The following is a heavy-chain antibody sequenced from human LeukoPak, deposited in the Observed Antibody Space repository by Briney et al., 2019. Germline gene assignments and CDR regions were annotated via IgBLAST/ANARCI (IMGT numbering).Heavy chain of an antibody. CDR2: ISSSGSTI. CDR1: GLTFSDYY. V-gene: IGHV3-11*01. D-gene: IGHD3-3*01. Sequence: SGGSLRLSCAASGLTFSDYYMSWIRQAPGKGLEWVSYISSSGSTIYYADSVKGRFTISRDNAKNSLYLQMNSLRAEDTAVYYCARVLRDYDFWSGYSVAPHGMDVWGQGTTVTVSS. J-gene: IGHJ6*02. CDR3: ARVLRDYDFWSGYSVAPHGMDV.